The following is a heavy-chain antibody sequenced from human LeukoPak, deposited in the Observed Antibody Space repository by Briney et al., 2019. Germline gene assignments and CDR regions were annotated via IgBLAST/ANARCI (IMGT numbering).Heavy chain of an antibody. J-gene: IGHJ4*02. CDR3: ARDYYDSSGYYHFDY. CDR2: ISSSSSTI. Sequence: GGSLRLYCAASGFTFSSYSMNWVRQAPGKGLEWVSYISSSSSTIYYADSVKGRFTISRDNAKNSLYLQMNSLRAEDTAVYYCARDYYDSSGYYHFDYWGQGTLVTVSS. V-gene: IGHV3-48*01. CDR1: GFTFSSYS. D-gene: IGHD3-22*01.